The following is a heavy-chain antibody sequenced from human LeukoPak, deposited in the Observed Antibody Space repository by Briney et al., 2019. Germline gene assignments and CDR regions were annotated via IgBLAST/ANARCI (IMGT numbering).Heavy chain of an antibody. J-gene: IGHJ6*03. Sequence: GGSLRLSCAASGFTFSYYSMNLVRQAPGRGLEWVSCISSSSSLIFYSDSVRGRFTISRDNAKNLLYLHMNSLRLEDTAVYYCAKVDRGDYSSSPVPYYNYYMNVWGKGTTVTVSS. D-gene: IGHD6-13*01. CDR2: ISSSSSLI. V-gene: IGHV3-21*01. CDR1: GFTFSYYS. CDR3: AKVDRGDYSSSPVPYYNYYMNV.